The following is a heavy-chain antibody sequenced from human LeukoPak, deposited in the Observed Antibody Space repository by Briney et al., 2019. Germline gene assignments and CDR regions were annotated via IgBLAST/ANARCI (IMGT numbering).Heavy chain of an antibody. Sequence: GGSLRLSCAASGFTLSDYWMNWVRQAPGKGPVWVSHISPDGRNIAYADSVKGRFTISRDSAKNTLYLQMNSLRVGDTAVYYCVREGGGTTPYDCWGQGTLVTVSS. CDR2: ISPDGRNI. D-gene: IGHD1-7*01. V-gene: IGHV3-74*01. CDR3: VREGGGTTPYDC. CDR1: GFTLSDYW. J-gene: IGHJ4*02.